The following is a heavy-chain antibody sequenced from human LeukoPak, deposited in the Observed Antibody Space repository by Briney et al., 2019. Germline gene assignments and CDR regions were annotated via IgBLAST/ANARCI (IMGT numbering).Heavy chain of an antibody. CDR2: IYYSGST. J-gene: IGHJ5*02. Sequence: SETLSLTCTVSGGSISSYYWSWIRQPPGKGLEWIGYIYYSGSTNYNPSLKSRVTISVDTSKNQFSLKLSSVTAADMAVYYCARDRYYYGSGSYFFDPWGQGTLVTVSS. CDR3: ARDRYYYGSGSYFFDP. CDR1: GGSISSYY. D-gene: IGHD3-10*01. V-gene: IGHV4-59*01.